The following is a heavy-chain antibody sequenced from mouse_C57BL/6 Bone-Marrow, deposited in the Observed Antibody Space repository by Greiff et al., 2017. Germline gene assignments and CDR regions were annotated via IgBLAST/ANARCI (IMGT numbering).Heavy chain of an antibody. CDR2: IYPGDGDT. D-gene: IGHD3-3*01. Sequence: QVQLQQSGPELVKPGASVKISCKASGYAFSSSWMNWVKQRPGKGLEWIGRIYPGDGDTNYNGKFKGKATLTADKSSSTAYMQLSSLTSEDSAVYFCAQGPFDYWGQGTTLTVSS. J-gene: IGHJ2*01. CDR3: AQGPFDY. CDR1: GYAFSSSW. V-gene: IGHV1-82*01.